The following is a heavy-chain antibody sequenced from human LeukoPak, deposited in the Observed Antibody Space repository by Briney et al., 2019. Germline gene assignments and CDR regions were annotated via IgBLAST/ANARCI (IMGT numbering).Heavy chain of an antibody. Sequence: GGSLRLSCAASGLSFSSYAMHWVRQAPGKGLEWVSAISGSGGSTYYADSVKGRFTISRDNSKNTLYLQMNSLRAEDTAVYYCAKGLTVAAAGSSSVYWGQGTLVTVSS. CDR3: AKGLTVAAAGSSSVY. CDR2: ISGSGGST. V-gene: IGHV3-23*01. J-gene: IGHJ4*02. D-gene: IGHD6-13*01. CDR1: GLSFSSYA.